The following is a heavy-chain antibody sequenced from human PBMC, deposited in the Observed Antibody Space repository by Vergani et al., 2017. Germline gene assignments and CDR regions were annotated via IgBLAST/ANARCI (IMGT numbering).Heavy chain of an antibody. Sequence: EVHLVESGGGLVQPGGSLRLSCAASGFTFSSYEMNGVRQAPGKGLEWVSYISSSGSTIYHADPVTGRFTISTDNAKKSLYLQMNCLRADDTAVYYCARVTMYYYVSGSYYNVDYWGQGTLVTVSS. J-gene: IGHJ4*02. CDR2: ISSSGSTI. D-gene: IGHD3-10*01. CDR1: GFTFSSYE. V-gene: IGHV3-48*03. CDR3: ARVTMYYYVSGSYYNVDY.